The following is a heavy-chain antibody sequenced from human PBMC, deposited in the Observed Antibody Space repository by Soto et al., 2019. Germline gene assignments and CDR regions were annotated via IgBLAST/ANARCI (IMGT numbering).Heavy chain of an antibody. D-gene: IGHD3-10*01. CDR2: IYHSGST. J-gene: IGHJ4*02. CDR3: ASSVPKDMVRGQEGSSTTQY. CDR1: GGSISSSNW. Sequence: QVQLQESGPGLVKPSGTLSLTCAVSGGSISSSNWWSWVRQPPGKGLEWIGEIYHSGSTNYNPSLRSRVTISVDKSKNQFSLKLSSVTVADTAVYYCASSVPKDMVRGQEGSSTTQYWGQGTLVTVSS. V-gene: IGHV4-4*02.